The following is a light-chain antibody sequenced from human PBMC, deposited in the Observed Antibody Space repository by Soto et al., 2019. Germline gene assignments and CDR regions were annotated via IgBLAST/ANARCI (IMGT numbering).Light chain of an antibody. J-gene: IGKJ4*01. CDR3: QQFSSYPLT. CDR1: QTVRNNY. V-gene: IGKV3-20*01. Sequence: EFVLTQSPGTLSLSPGERATLSCRASQTVRNNYLAWYQQKPGQAPRLLIYDASSRATGIPDRFSGGGSGTDFTLTISRLEPGDIAVYYCQQFSSYPLTFGGGTKVEIK. CDR2: DAS.